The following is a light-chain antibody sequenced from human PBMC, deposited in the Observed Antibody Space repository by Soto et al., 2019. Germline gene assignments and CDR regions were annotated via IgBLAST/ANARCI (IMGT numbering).Light chain of an antibody. V-gene: IGKV3-15*01. J-gene: IGKJ4*01. CDR3: QQYNNWPSLT. CDR1: QNIRNN. CDR2: AAS. Sequence: MTQSPVSLSVSPGERAALSCRASQNIRNNLAWYQQTPGQAPRLLIYAASSRATGVPDRFSGSGSGTEFTLTISSLQSEDFAVYYCQQYNNWPSLTFGGGTKVEIK.